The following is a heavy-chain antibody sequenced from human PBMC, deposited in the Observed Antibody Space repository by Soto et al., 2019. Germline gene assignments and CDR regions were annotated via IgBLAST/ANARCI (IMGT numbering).Heavy chain of an antibody. CDR3: ARSNSGYYKGFDP. J-gene: IGHJ5*02. Sequence: SETLSLTCAVYGGSFIGYYWSWIRQPPGKGLEWIAEINHSGSTNYNPSLKSRVTISVDTSKNQFSLKLSSVSAADTAIYYCARSNSGYYKGFDPWGQGTLVTVSS. V-gene: IGHV4-34*01. D-gene: IGHD3-22*01. CDR2: INHSGST. CDR1: GGSFIGYY.